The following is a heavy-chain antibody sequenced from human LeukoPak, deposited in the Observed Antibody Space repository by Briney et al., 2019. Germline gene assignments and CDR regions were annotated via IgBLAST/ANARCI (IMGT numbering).Heavy chain of an antibody. Sequence: PSETLSLTCTVSGVSISIYYWSWIRQPPGKGLEWIGYIYNSESTYYNPSLKSRVTISLDTSKNQFSLRLNSVAAADTAVYYCARVKGSNWFDPWGQGTLVTVSS. V-gene: IGHV4-59*01. J-gene: IGHJ5*02. CDR1: GVSISIYY. D-gene: IGHD6-6*01. CDR3: ARVKGSNWFDP. CDR2: IYNSEST.